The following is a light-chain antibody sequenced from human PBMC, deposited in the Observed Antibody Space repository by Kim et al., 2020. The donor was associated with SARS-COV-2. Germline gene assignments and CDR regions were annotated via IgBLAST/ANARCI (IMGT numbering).Light chain of an antibody. CDR3: QQYNAWPET. Sequence: VSPGERATLSCRASQNIAYTLAWYQQKPGQAPRLLMYGAITRATGIPARFSGGGSGTEFTLTISSLQSEDFAVYYCQQYNAWPETFGQGTKVDIK. V-gene: IGKV3D-15*01. CDR1: QNIAYT. J-gene: IGKJ1*01. CDR2: GAI.